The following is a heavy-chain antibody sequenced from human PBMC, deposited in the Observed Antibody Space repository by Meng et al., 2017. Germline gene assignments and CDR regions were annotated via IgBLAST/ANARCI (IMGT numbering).Heavy chain of an antibody. Sequence: QIQLTQYGPGLVKPSPTLSLICAFSGDRVSSSSAAWNWIGQSPSGGLVWLGRDYYRSKWYHDYAESVKSRISIDPDTSKNQFSLQLRSVTPEDSAVYYCARGSYSFDYWGQGTLVTVSS. CDR2: DYYRSKWYH. CDR3: ARGSYSFDY. J-gene: IGHJ4*02. V-gene: IGHV6-1*01. D-gene: IGHD1-26*01. CDR1: GDRVSSSSAA.